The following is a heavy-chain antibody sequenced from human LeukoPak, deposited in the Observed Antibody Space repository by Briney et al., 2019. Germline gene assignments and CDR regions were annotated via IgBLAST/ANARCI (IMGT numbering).Heavy chain of an antibody. D-gene: IGHD7-27*01. CDR2: ITSGTTT. V-gene: IGHV3-48*03. CDR1: GFIFSSYE. CDR3: ARVNWGLGALDV. Sequence: GGSLRLSCAASGFIFSSYEMNWVRQAPGKGLEWVSYITSGTTTYYTDSVKGRFTISRDNAKNSLYLQMNSLRAEDTAVYYCARVNWGLGALDVWGQGTMVTVSS. J-gene: IGHJ3*01.